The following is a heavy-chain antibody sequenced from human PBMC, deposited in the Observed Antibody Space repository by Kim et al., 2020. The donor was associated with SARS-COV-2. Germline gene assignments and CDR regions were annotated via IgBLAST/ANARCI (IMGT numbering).Heavy chain of an antibody. J-gene: IGHJ4*02. Sequence: HADSVKGRFTISGDNAKNSLYLQMDSLRAEDTAVYYCARDARGGGPFDYWGQGTLVTVSS. V-gene: IGHV3-48*03. D-gene: IGHD2-15*01. CDR3: ARDARGGGPFDY.